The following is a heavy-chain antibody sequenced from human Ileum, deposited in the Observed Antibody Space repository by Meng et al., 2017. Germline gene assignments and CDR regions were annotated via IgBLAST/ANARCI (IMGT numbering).Heavy chain of an antibody. J-gene: IGHJ4*02. D-gene: IGHD3-16*01. CDR3: ARPAVTTALGGFDY. CDR2: IYYNGNT. V-gene: IGHV4-39*01. Sequence: QLQLQESCPGLVKPSETLSLSCAVSGDSIRYSSYYWGWVCQPPGQGLEWIGSIYYNGNTYYSPSLKSRASISVDTSKNQFSLKLSSVTAADTAVYYCARPAVTTALGGFDYWGQGTLVTVSS. CDR1: GDSIRYSSYY.